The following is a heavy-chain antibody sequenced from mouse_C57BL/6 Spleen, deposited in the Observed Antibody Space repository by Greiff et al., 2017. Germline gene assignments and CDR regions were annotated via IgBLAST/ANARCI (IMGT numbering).Heavy chain of an antibody. CDR2: IYPGSGST. D-gene: IGHD2-4*01. CDR3: ARSGLRTANWYFEV. Sequence: QVLLQQPGAELVKPGASVKMSCKASGYTFTSYWITWVKQRPGQGLEWIGDIYPGSGSTNYNEKFKSKATLTVDTSSSTAYMQLSSLTSEDSAVYYCARSGLRTANWYFEVWGTGTTVTGSS. J-gene: IGHJ1*03. V-gene: IGHV1-55*01. CDR1: GYTFTSYW.